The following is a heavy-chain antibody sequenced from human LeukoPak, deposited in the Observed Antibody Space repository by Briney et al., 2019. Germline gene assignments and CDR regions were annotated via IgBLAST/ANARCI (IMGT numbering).Heavy chain of an antibody. CDR3: ARGRFVVVPAAMYYYYYYYMDV. V-gene: IGHV4-34*01. J-gene: IGHJ6*03. Sequence: SETLSLTCAVYGGSFSGYYWSWIRQPPGKGLEWIGEINHSGSTNYNPSLKSRVTISVDTSKNQFSLKLSSVTAADTAVYYCARGRFVVVPAAMYYYYYYYMDVWGKGTTVTVSS. CDR2: INHSGST. D-gene: IGHD2-2*01. CDR1: GGSFSGYY.